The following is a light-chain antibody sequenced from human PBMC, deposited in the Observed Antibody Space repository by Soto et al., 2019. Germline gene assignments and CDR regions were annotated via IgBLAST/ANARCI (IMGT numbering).Light chain of an antibody. CDR2: AAS. CDR1: QGISNY. J-gene: IGKJ1*01. V-gene: IGKV1-27*01. CDR3: QKYNCAHPT. Sequence: DIQMTQSPSSLSASVGDRVTITCRASQGISNYLAWYQQKPGKVPKVLIHAASTLQSGVPSRFGGSGSGTDFTLTISILQPEDVATYDCQKYNCAHPTFGQGTNVDSK.